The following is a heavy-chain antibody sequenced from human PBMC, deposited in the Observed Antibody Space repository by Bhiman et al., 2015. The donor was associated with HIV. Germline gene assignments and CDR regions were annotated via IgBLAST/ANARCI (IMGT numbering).Heavy chain of an antibody. Sequence: EVQLVESGGGVVRPGGSLRLSCAASAFTFRTYWMSWVRQAPGKGLEWVANIKQDESEKYYVDSVKGRFTISRDNAKNSLFLQMHSLRAEDTAVYYCARVFGRERRGGFDYWGQGTLVTVSS. J-gene: IGHJ4*02. CDR3: ARVFGRERRGGFDY. V-gene: IGHV3-7*05. D-gene: IGHD3-10*01. CDR1: AFTFRTYW. CDR2: IKQDESEK.